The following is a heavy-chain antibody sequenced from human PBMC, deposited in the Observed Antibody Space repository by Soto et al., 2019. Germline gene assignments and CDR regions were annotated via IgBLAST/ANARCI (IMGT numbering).Heavy chain of an antibody. D-gene: IGHD6-13*01. CDR2: MNPNSGNT. V-gene: IGHV1-8*01. J-gene: IGHJ6*02. Sequence: QVQLVQSGAEVKKPGASVKVSCKASGYTFTSYDINWVRQATGQGLEWMGWMNPNSGNTGYAQKFTGRVTMTRNTPLTXAXLELSSLRSEDTAVYYCARRGYSSSWYYYYYYGMDVWGQGTTVTVSS. CDR3: ARRGYSSSWYYYYYYGMDV. CDR1: GYTFTSYD.